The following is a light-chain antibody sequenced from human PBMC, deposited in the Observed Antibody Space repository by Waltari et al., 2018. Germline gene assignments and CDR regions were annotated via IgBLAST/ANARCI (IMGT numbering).Light chain of an antibody. J-gene: IGKJ1*01. CDR2: AAS. V-gene: IGKV1-NL1*01. Sequence: DIQMTQSPSSLSVSVGDRVTITCRASQGLTNSLAWYQQKPGKAPKLLLYAASRLESGVPSRFSGSGSGTDYTLTISSLQPEDFATYYCQQYYTTPQTFGQGTRVEIK. CDR3: QQYYTTPQT. CDR1: QGLTNS.